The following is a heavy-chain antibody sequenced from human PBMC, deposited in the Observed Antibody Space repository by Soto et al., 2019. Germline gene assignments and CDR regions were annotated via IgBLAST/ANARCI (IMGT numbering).Heavy chain of an antibody. J-gene: IGHJ4*02. CDR3: AKIDAYRGCTNGVCYTRGNYFDY. Sequence: EVQLLESGGGLVQPGGSLRLSCAASGFTFSSYAMSWVRQAPGKGLEWVSAISGSGGSTYYADSVKGRFTISRDNSKNTVYLQMNSLRAEDTAVYYCAKIDAYRGCTNGVCYTRGNYFDYWGQGTLVTVSS. CDR2: ISGSGGST. D-gene: IGHD2-8*01. CDR1: GFTFSSYA. V-gene: IGHV3-23*01.